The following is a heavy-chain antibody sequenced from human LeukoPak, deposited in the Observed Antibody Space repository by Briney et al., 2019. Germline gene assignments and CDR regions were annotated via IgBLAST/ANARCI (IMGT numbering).Heavy chain of an antibody. V-gene: IGHV3-33*01. D-gene: IGHD4-17*01. Sequence: GGSLLLSCAASGFAFSNYDMHWVRQAPGKGLEWVALIWYDESNKYYADSVKGRFTISRDNAKNSLYLQMNSLRAEDTAVYYCARDRDYGDCPPDYWGQGTLVTVSS. CDR1: GFAFSNYD. J-gene: IGHJ4*02. CDR2: IWYDESNK. CDR3: ARDRDYGDCPPDY.